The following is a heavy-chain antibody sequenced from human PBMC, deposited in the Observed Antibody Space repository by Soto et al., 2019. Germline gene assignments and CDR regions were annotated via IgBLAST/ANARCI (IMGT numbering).Heavy chain of an antibody. CDR3: ARDTAPEGFDP. V-gene: IGHV4-30-4*01. D-gene: IGHD5-18*01. CDR1: GGSISSGDYY. J-gene: IGHJ5*02. CDR2: IYYSGST. Sequence: PSETLSLTCTVSGGSISSGDYYWSWIRQPPGKGLEWIGYIYYSGSTYYNPSLKSRVTISVDTSKNQFSLKLSSVTAADTAVYYCARDTAPEGFDPWGQGTLVTVSS.